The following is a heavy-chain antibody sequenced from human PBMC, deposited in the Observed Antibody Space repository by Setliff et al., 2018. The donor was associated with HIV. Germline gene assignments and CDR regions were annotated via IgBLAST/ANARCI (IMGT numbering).Heavy chain of an antibody. D-gene: IGHD1-1*01. CDR3: ARLGRHDAGIFDY. CDR2: INTDGRTT. V-gene: IGHV3-74*01. CDR1: GFTLSNYW. J-gene: IGHJ4*02. Sequence: GGSLRLSCAASGFTLSNYWMHWVRQAPGKGLVWVSRINTDGRTTSYADSVQGRFTISRDNAKNTLYLQMNSLRAEDTALYYCARLGRHDAGIFDYWGQGTLVTVSS.